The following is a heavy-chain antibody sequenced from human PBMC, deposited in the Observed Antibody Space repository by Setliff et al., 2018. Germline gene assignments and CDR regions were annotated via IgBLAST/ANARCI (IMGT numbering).Heavy chain of an antibody. CDR2: IHGEGINT. CDR3: MKGDDTECYSSFDY. CDR1: GFTFSTYV. J-gene: IGHJ4*02. V-gene: IGHV3-23*01. Sequence: QSGGSLRLSCAASGFTFSTYVMTWVRQAPGKGLEWVSSIHGEGINTYYADSVKGRFTISRDNSKNTLFLQMNSLRADDTALYYCMKGDDTECYSSFDYWGQGALVTVSS. D-gene: IGHD2-2*02.